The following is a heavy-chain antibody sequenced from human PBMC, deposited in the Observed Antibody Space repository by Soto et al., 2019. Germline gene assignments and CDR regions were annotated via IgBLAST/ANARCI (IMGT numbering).Heavy chain of an antibody. CDR3: AREGYGDYGPFDY. V-gene: IGHV3-33*01. J-gene: IGHJ4*02. CDR1: GFTFSSYG. CDR2: IWYDGSNK. D-gene: IGHD4-17*01. Sequence: QVQLVESGGGVVQPGRSLRLSCAASGFTFSSYGMHWVRQAPGKGLEWGAVIWYDGSNKYYADSVKGRFTISRDNSKNTLYLQMNSLRAEDTAVYYCAREGYGDYGPFDYWGQGTLVTVSS.